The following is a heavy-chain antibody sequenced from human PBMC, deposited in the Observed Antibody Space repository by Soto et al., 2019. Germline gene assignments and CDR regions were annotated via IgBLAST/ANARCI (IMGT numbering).Heavy chain of an antibody. CDR3: ARVEGLGSGSYAYYYYGMDV. CDR1: GFTFSSYA. Sequence: EQLLESGGDLIQPGGSLRLSCVASGFTFSSYAMHWVRQAPGKGLEWVAVISYDGSNKYYADSVKGRFTISRDNSKNTLYLQMNSLRAEDTAVYYCARVEGLGSGSYAYYYYGMDVWGQGTTVTVSS. D-gene: IGHD1-26*01. CDR2: ISYDGSNK. J-gene: IGHJ6*02. V-gene: IGHV3-30-3*01.